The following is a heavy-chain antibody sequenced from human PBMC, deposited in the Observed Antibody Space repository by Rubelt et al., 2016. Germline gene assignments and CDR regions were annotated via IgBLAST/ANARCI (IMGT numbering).Heavy chain of an antibody. D-gene: IGHD4-17*01. CDR3: ARGRDGDRMGC. CDR1: GGSFIGYY. CDR2: IYYSGST. V-gene: IGHV4-39*01. Sequence: QLQLQESGPGLVKPSETLSLTCAVYGGSFIGYYWGWIRQPPGKGLEWIGSIYYSGSTYNNPSLKSRVTILVDTSKNQFSLRLSSVTAADTAVYYCARGRDGDRMGCWGQGTLVTVSS. J-gene: IGHJ1*01.